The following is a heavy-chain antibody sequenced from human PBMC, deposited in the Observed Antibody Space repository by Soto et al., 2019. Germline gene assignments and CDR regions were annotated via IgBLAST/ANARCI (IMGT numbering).Heavy chain of an antibody. V-gene: IGHV3-30*18. CDR3: AKDYRAGSRIAAAH. Sequence: QVQLVESGGGVVQPGRSLRLSCAASGFTFSSYGMHWVRQAPGKGLEWVAVISYDGSNKYYADSVKGRFTISRDNSKNTLYLQMNSLRAEDTAVYYCAKDYRAGSRIAAAHWGQGTLVTVSS. J-gene: IGHJ4*02. CDR2: ISYDGSNK. CDR1: GFTFSSYG. D-gene: IGHD6-13*01.